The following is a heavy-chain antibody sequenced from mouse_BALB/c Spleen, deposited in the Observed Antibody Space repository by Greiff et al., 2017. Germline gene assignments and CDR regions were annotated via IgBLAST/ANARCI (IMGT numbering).Heavy chain of an antibody. CDR2: INPSSGYT. D-gene: IGHD4-1*01. Sequence: VQLQQSGAELARPGASVKMSCKASGYTFTSYTMHWVKQRPGQGLEWIGYINPSSGYTNYNQKFKDKATLTADKSSSTAYMQLSSLTSEDSAVYYCARELGRGAWFAYWGQGTLVTVSA. CDR3: ARELGRGAWFAY. J-gene: IGHJ3*01. V-gene: IGHV1-4*01. CDR1: GYTFTSYT.